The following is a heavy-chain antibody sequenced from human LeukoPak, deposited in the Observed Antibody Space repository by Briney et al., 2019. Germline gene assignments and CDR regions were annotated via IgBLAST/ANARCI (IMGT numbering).Heavy chain of an antibody. Sequence: GGSLRLSCAASGFSFSKYWMYWVRQAPGKGLEWVSAISGSGGSTYYADSVKGRFTISRDNSKNTLYLQMNSLRAEDTAVYYCAKAALIVGATNYWGQGTLVTVSS. CDR3: AKAALIVGATNY. V-gene: IGHV3-23*01. J-gene: IGHJ4*02. CDR1: GFSFSKYW. D-gene: IGHD1-26*01. CDR2: ISGSGGST.